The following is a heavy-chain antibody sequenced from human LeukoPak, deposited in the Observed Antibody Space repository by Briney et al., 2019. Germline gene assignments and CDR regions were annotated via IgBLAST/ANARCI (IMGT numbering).Heavy chain of an antibody. CDR1: GFTFSSYA. CDR3: AKAGSLDIAARQNY. V-gene: IGHV3-23*01. J-gene: IGHJ4*02. D-gene: IGHD6-6*01. Sequence: GGSLRLSCAASGFTFSSYAMSWVRQAPGKGLEWVSGISGGDGTTFYADSVKGRFTISRDNSKNTLYLQMNSLRAEDTAVYYCAKAGSLDIAARQNYWGQGTLVTVSS. CDR2: ISGGDGTT.